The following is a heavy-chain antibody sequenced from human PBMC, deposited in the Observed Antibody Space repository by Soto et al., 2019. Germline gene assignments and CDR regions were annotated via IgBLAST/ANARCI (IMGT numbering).Heavy chain of an antibody. CDR2: ISAYNGNT. CDR3: AREVQYDSGGYLELQN. J-gene: IGHJ1*01. V-gene: IGHV1-18*01. D-gene: IGHD3-22*01. CDR1: GYTFNNYG. Sequence: WASVKVSCKASGYTFNNYGITWVRQAPGQGLEWLGWISAYNGNTNYAQNLHVRMTLTTDTSTATAYMELRSLRSDDTAVYYCAREVQYDSGGYLELQNWGHGTLVTVSS.